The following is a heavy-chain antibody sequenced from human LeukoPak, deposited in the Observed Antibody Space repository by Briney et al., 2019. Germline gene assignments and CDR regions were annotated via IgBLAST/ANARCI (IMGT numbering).Heavy chain of an antibody. V-gene: IGHV1-18*01. D-gene: IGHD6-13*01. CDR1: GYTFTSYG. CDR3: ARDRSPGIAAAGAPPAY. Sequence: ASVKVSCKASGYTFTSYGISWVRQAPGQGLEWMGWISAYNGNTNYAQKLQGRVTMTTDTSTSTAYMELRSLRSDDTAVYYCARDRSPGIAAAGAPPAYWGQGTLVTVSS. J-gene: IGHJ4*02. CDR2: ISAYNGNT.